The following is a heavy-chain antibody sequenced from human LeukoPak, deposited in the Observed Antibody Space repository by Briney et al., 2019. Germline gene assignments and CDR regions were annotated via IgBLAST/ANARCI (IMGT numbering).Heavy chain of an antibody. CDR2: ISSNGGST. J-gene: IGHJ4*02. CDR1: GFTFSSYA. CDR3: ARGRHDYGDSLPDY. D-gene: IGHD4-17*01. Sequence: GGSLRLSCAASGFTFSSYAMHWVRQAPGKGLEYVSAISSNGGSTYYANSVKGRFTISRDNAKNSLYLQMNSLRAEDTAVYYCARGRHDYGDSLPDYWGQGTLVTVSS. V-gene: IGHV3-64*01.